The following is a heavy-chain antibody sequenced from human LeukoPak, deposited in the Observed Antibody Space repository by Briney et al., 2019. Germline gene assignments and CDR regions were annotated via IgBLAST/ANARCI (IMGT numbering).Heavy chain of an antibody. CDR2: INPNSGGT. CDR1: GYTFTGYY. D-gene: IGHD2-2*01. Sequence: ALVKVSCKASGYTFTGYYLQWVRQAPGQGLEWMGWINPNSGGTEYAQRFQGRVTMTRDKSISTAYMELSSLRSDDTAIYYCARDHCSANSCYEDYYNGVDVWGQGTTVTVSS. V-gene: IGHV1-2*02. CDR3: ARDHCSANSCYEDYYNGVDV. J-gene: IGHJ6*02.